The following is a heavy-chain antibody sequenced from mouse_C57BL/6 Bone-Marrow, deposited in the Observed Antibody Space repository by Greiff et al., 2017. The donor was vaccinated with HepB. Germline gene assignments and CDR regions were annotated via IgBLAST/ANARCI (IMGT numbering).Heavy chain of an antibody. CDR1: GYTFTSYW. CDR2: IHPSDSDT. CDR3: AIRAYGYDGAWFAY. J-gene: IGHJ3*01. D-gene: IGHD2-2*01. V-gene: IGHV1-74*01. Sequence: QVQLQQPGAELVKPGASVKVSCKASGYTFTSYWMHWVKQRPGQGLEWIGRIHPSDSDTNYNQKFKGKATLTVDKSSSTAYMQLSSLTSEDSAVYDCAIRAYGYDGAWFAYWGQGTRVTVSA.